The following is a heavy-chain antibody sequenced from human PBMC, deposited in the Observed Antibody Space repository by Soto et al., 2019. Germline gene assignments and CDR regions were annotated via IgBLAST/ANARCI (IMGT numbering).Heavy chain of an antibody. CDR2: TRNKANSYTT. V-gene: IGHV3-72*01. J-gene: IGHJ6*02. Sequence: GGSLRLSCAASGFTFSDHYMDWVRQAPGKGLEWVGRTRNKANSYTTEYAASVKGRFTISRDDSKNSLYLQTNSLKTEDTAVYYCAREVGYSYGYWDYYYGMDVWGQGTTVTVSS. CDR1: GFTFSDHY. CDR3: AREVGYSYGYWDYYYGMDV. D-gene: IGHD5-18*01.